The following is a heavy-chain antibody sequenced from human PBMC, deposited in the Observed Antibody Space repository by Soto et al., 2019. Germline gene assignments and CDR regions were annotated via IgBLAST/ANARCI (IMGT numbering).Heavy chain of an antibody. CDR2: IYYSGTT. CDR1: GVSISFSGRY. Sequence: QMQLQESGPGLVKPSETLSLTCTVSGVSISFSGRYWGWIRQPPGKGLEWVGSIYYSGTTYYSPSLKSRVTISIDTSRRQFSLKLTSVIAADTAVYYCVRQGCSDGSCYRSLPVAFDYWGQGNLVTVSS. D-gene: IGHD2-15*01. J-gene: IGHJ4*02. V-gene: IGHV4-39*01. CDR3: VRQGCSDGSCYRSLPVAFDY.